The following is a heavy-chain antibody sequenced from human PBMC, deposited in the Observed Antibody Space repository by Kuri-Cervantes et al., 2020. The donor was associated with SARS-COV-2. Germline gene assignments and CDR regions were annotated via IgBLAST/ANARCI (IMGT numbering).Heavy chain of an antibody. CDR2: TRNKANSYTT. CDR3: ARDCAAAGSGDMWYFDL. CDR1: GFTFSSYW. Sequence: GESLKISCAASGFTFSSYWMSWVRQAPGKGLEWVGRTRNKANSYTTEYAASVKGRFTISRDDSKNSLYLQMNSLKTEDTAVYYCARDCAAAGSGDMWYFDLWGRGTLVTVSS. V-gene: IGHV3-72*01. D-gene: IGHD6-13*01. J-gene: IGHJ2*01.